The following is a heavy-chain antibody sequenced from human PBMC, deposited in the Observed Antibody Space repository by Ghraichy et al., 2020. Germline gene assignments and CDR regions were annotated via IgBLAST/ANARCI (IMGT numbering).Heavy chain of an antibody. Sequence: GGSLRLSCAASGFTFSSYAMSWVRQAPGKGLEWVSAISGSGGSTYYADSVKGRSTTSRDNSKNTLYLQINSLKAEDTAVYYCAKGYYSNSIDYWGQGTLVTVSS. CDR1: GFTFSSYA. J-gene: IGHJ4*02. V-gene: IGHV3-23*01. CDR2: ISGSGGST. D-gene: IGHD4-11*01. CDR3: AKGYYSNSIDY.